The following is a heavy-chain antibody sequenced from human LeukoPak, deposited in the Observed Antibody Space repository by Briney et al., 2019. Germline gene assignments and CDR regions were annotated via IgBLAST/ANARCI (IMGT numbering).Heavy chain of an antibody. D-gene: IGHD2-15*01. CDR2: IRGSGGST. J-gene: IGHJ4*02. CDR3: ALQPEDRYCSGGSCFPPPALDDY. V-gene: IGHV3-23*01. CDR1: VFTFSRYA. Sequence: GGSLSLSCAASVFTFSRYAMSWVRQAPGKGREGVSAIRGSGGSTNYGDSVKGRFTIFRDNPKNTLYLQMNSLRAEDTAVYYCALQPEDRYCSGGSCFPPPALDDYWGQGTLVTVSS.